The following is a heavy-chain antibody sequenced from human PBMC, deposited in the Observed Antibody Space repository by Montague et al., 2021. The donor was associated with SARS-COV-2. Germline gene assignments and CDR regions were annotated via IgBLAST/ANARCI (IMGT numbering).Heavy chain of an antibody. CDR1: GFTFSSYS. J-gene: IGHJ4*02. Sequence: SLRLSCAASGFTFSSYSMRWFRPAPGKGLAWVSGIRGDGGSIYYADSVKGRFTISRDNPKNTLYLQMNSLRAEDTAVYYCARLDIMTAYPYEYWGQGTLVTVSS. V-gene: IGHV3-23*01. D-gene: IGHD3-9*01. CDR3: ARLDIMTAYPYEY. CDR2: IRGDGGSI.